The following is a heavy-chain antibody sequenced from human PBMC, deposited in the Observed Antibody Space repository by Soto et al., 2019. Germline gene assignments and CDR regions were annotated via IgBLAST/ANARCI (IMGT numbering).Heavy chain of an antibody. Sequence: ASLQVSCKASGYTFTSYGISWVRQAPGQGLEWMGWISAYNGNTNYAQKLQGRVTMTTDTSTSTAYMELRSLRSDDTAVYYCARPVLRFLEWSYMDVWGKGNTVTVYS. CDR1: GYTFTSYG. J-gene: IGHJ6*03. D-gene: IGHD3-3*01. CDR2: ISAYNGNT. V-gene: IGHV1-18*01. CDR3: ARPVLRFLEWSYMDV.